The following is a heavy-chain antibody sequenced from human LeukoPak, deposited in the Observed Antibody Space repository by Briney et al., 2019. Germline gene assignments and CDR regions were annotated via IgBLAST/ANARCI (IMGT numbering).Heavy chain of an antibody. CDR2: INHSGST. CDR1: GGSFSGYY. CDR3: ARVRAYYDDYVWGSYRYRVGFDY. V-gene: IGHV4-34*01. Sequence: PSETLSLTCAVYGGSFSGYYWSWIRQPPGKGLEWIGEINHSGSTNYNPSLKSRVTISVDTSKNQFSLKLSSVTAADTAVYYCARVRAYYDDYVWGSYRYRVGFDYWGQGTLVTVSS. J-gene: IGHJ4*02. D-gene: IGHD3-16*02.